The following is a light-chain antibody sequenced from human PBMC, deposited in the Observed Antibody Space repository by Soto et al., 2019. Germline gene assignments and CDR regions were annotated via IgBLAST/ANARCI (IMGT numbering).Light chain of an antibody. J-gene: IGKJ1*01. V-gene: IGKV3-15*01. Sequence: MMMTQSPATLSVAVGERSTLSCRAGQTIYSNVAWYQQRPGQAPRLLIYRASTRATGVPARFSGSGSGTEFTLTISSLQPEDFATYYCQQYDSFSVTFGQGTKVDIK. CDR3: QQYDSFSVT. CDR2: RAS. CDR1: QTIYSN.